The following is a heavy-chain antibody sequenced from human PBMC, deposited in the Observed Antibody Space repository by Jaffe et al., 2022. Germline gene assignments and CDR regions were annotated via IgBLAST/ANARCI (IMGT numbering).Heavy chain of an antibody. V-gene: IGHV1-2*06. J-gene: IGHJ3*02. Sequence: QVQLVQSGAEVKKPGASVKVSCKASGYTFTGYYMHWVRQAPGQGLEWMGRINPNSGGTNYAQKFQGRVTMTRDTSISTAYMELSRLRSDDTAVYYCARECDYYGSGSHDAFDIWGQGTMVTVSS. CDR1: GYTFTGYY. CDR2: INPNSGGT. D-gene: IGHD3-10*01. CDR3: ARECDYYGSGSHDAFDI.